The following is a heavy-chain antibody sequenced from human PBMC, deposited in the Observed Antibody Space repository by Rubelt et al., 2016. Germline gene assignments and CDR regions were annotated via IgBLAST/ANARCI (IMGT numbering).Heavy chain of an antibody. CDR3: ARGWSLV. Sequence: EVQLLESGGGLVQPGGSLRLSCVASGFTFSSYAMSWVRQAPGKGLEWVSGISGRGGSKYYADSVKGRFTMSRDNAKNSLYRQMNSRPAEDTAVYYCARGWSLVWGQGTMVTVSS. CDR1: GFTFSSYA. CDR2: ISGRGGSK. J-gene: IGHJ3*01. V-gene: IGHV3-23*01. D-gene: IGHD2-8*01.